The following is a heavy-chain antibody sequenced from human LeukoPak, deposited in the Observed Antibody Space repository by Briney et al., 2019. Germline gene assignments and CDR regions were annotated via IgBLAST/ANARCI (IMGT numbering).Heavy chain of an antibody. V-gene: IGHV4-34*01. D-gene: IGHD6-19*01. CDR1: GGSFSGYY. CDR3: ARSRGWYYFDY. CDR2: INHSGST. J-gene: IGHJ4*02. Sequence: SETLSLTCAVYGGSFSGYYWSWIRQPPGKGLEWIGEINHSGSTNYNPSLKSRVTISVDTSKNQFSLKLSSVTAADTAVYYCARSRGWYYFDYWGQGTLVTVSS.